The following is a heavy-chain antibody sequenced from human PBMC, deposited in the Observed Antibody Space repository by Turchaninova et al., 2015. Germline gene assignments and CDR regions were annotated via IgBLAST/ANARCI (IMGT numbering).Heavy chain of an antibody. J-gene: IGHJ4*02. CDR3: AKDLSGNYAAYFDY. CDR2: LSSDGGIK. D-gene: IGHD1-26*01. Sequence: QVQLMESGGGVVQRGRSLRLSCAASGFTFSRNDIHWVRQAPDKGLEWVAVLSSDGGIKYYADSVKGRFTISRDNSKNTLYLQMNSLRVEDTAVYYCAKDLSGNYAAYFDYWGQGTLVTVSS. V-gene: IGHV3-30*18. CDR1: GFTFSRND.